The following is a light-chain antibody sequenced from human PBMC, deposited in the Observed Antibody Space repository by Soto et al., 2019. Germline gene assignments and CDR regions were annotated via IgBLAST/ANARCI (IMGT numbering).Light chain of an antibody. CDR3: QQYNSYWT. V-gene: IGKV1-5*01. CDR1: QSIFSW. CDR2: DAS. Sequence: DIQMTQSPSTLSASVGERVTITCRASQSIFSWLAWYQQQPGKDPKLLIYDASSLESGLPSRFSGSGSGKEFTLTISSLQPDDSATYYCQQYNSYWTFGQGTKVDI. J-gene: IGKJ1*01.